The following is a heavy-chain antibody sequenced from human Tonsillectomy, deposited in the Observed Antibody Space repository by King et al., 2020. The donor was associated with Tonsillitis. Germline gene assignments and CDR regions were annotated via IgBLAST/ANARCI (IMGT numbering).Heavy chain of an antibody. V-gene: IGHV1-2*02. CDR3: AREPPYYYGSGHNDY. D-gene: IGHD3-10*01. CDR1: GYTFTGYY. Sequence: QLVQSGAEVKKPGASVKVSCKASGYTFTGYYMHWVRQAPGQGLEWMGWINPNSGGTNYAQKFQGRVTMTRDTSISTAYMELSRLRSDDTAVYYCAREPPYYYGSGHNDYWGQGTLVTVSS. CDR2: INPNSGGT. J-gene: IGHJ4*02.